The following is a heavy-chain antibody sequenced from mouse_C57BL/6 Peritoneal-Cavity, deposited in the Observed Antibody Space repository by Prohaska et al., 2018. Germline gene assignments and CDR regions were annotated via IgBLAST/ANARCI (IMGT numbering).Heavy chain of an antibody. D-gene: IGHD1-1*01. CDR3: ARGLITTFFDY. CDR1: GYTFTSYW. J-gene: IGHJ2*01. CDR2: IDPSDSYT. Sequence: QVQLQQPGAELVKPGASVKLSCKASGYTFTSYWMQWVKQRTGQGLEWIGEIDPSDSYTNYNQKFKGKATLTVDTSSSTAYMQLSSLTSEDSAVYYCARGLITTFFDYWGQGTTLTVSS. V-gene: IGHV1-50*01.